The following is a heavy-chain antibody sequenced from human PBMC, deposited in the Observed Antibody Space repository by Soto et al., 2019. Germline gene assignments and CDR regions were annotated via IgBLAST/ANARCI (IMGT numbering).Heavy chain of an antibody. CDR1: GFTFTSSA. J-gene: IGHJ6*02. D-gene: IGHD2-15*01. V-gene: IGHV1-58*01. CDR2: IVVGSGNT. CDR3: AADYCSGGSCYYGMDV. Sequence: SVKVTCKASGFTFTSSAVQWVRRARGQRLEWIGWIVVGSGNTNYAQKFQERVTITRDMSTSTAYMELSSLRSEDTAVYYCAADYCSGGSCYYGMDVWGQGTKVTVSS.